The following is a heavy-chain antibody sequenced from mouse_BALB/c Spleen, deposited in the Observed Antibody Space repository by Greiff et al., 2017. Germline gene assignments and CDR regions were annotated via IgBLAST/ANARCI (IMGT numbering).Heavy chain of an antibody. CDR1: GFNIKDTY. V-gene: IGHV14-3*02. J-gene: IGHJ3*01. CDR3: ARSYGPPWFAD. D-gene: IGHD2-10*02. CDR2: IDPANGNT. Sequence: VQLQQSGAELVKPGASVKLSCTASGFNIKDTYMHWVKQRPEQGLEWIGRIDPANGNTKYDPKFQGKATITADTSSNTAYLQLSSLTSEDTAVYYCARSYGPPWFADWGQGTLVTVSA.